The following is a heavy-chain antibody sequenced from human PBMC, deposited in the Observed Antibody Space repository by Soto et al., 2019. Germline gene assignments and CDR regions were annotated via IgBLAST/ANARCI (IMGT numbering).Heavy chain of an antibody. J-gene: IGHJ4*02. CDR2: ISGSGGST. V-gene: IGHV3-23*01. CDR3: AKTDLQLWDGY. Sequence: GSLRIGCAASGFTFSSYAMSWVRQAPGKGLEWVSAISGSGGSTYYADSVKGRFTISRDNSKNTLYLQMNSLRAEDTAVYYCAKTDLQLWDGYWGQGTLVTVSS. D-gene: IGHD5-18*01. CDR1: GFTFSSYA.